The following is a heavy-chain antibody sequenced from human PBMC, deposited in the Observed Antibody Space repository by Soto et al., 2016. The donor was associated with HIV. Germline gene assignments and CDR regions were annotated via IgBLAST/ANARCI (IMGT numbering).Heavy chain of an antibody. V-gene: IGHV4-31*03. Sequence: QVRLQESGPGLVKPSQTLSLTCTVSGGSISSGGYFWSWIRQLPGKGLAWIGHIYHNGDTHYNPSLKNRLIISVDTSNNHFSLKLVSVTAADTAMYYCARVPGFGGVVVWRWRSFDIWGQGTTVTVSS. J-gene: IGHJ3*02. CDR1: GGSISSGGYF. CDR3: ARVPGFGGVVVWRWRSFDI. D-gene: IGHD3-16*02. CDR2: IYHNGDT.